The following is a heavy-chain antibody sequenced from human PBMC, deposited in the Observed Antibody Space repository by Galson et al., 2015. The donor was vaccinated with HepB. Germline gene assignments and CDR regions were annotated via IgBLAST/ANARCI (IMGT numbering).Heavy chain of an antibody. CDR1: GFTFSDYY. J-gene: IGHJ6*03. D-gene: IGHD7-27*01. V-gene: IGHV3-11*06. Sequence: SLRLSCAASGFTFSDYYMSWIRQAPGKGLEWVSYISSSSSYTNYADSVKGRFTISRDNAKNSLYLQMNSLRAEDTAVYYCARVPNWGYQYNYYYIDVWGKGTTVTVSS. CDR2: ISSSSSYT. CDR3: ARVPNWGYQYNYYYIDV.